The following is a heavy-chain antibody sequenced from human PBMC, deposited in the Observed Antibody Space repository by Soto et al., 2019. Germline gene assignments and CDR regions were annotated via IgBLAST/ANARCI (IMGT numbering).Heavy chain of an antibody. CDR2: IWHDGSNK. Sequence: QVQLVESGGGVVQPGRSLRLSCAGSGFTFRTHGLHRVLQAPGKGLEWVAVIWHDGSNKYYADSVKGRFTISRDDSKNTLYLQLNSLSAEDTALYCCARDIGVAQYVLDSGGQGTLVAVSS. CDR3: ARDIGVAQYVLDS. V-gene: IGHV3-33*01. D-gene: IGHD2-8*01. CDR1: GFTFRTHG. J-gene: IGHJ4*02.